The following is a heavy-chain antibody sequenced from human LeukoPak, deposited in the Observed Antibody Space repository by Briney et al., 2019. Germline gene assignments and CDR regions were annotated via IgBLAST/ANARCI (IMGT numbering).Heavy chain of an antibody. D-gene: IGHD1-26*01. Sequence: GGSLRLSCAASGFTFSSYWMSWVRQAPGKGLEWVANIKQDGSEKYYVDSVKGRFTISRDNAKNSLYLQMNSLRAEDTAVYYCARVGATKGRAFDIWGQGTMVTVSS. CDR3: ARVGATKGRAFDI. CDR1: GFTFSSYW. CDR2: IKQDGSEK. V-gene: IGHV3-7*01. J-gene: IGHJ3*02.